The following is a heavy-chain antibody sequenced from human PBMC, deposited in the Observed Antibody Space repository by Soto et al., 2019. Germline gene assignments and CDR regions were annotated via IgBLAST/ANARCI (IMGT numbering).Heavy chain of an antibody. J-gene: IGHJ6*02. D-gene: IGHD3-10*02. CDR1: GFTFSGDA. CDR3: VRDYVMDV. V-gene: IGHV3-21*01. Sequence: GGSLRLSCAASGFTFSGDAMNWVRQAPGKGLEWVSSISTTSTYIYYAESVKGRFTISRDNANNSLHLQMNSLRAEDTAVYYCVRDYVMDVWSQGTTVTVSS. CDR2: ISTTSTYI.